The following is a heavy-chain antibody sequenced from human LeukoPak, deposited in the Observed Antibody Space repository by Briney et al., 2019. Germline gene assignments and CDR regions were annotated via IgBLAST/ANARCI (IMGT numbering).Heavy chain of an antibody. D-gene: IGHD2-15*01. J-gene: IGHJ4*02. CDR3: ARDSCSGRRIFY. CDR1: GFTFSSYS. V-gene: IGHV3-21*01. Sequence: SGGSLRLSCAASGFTFSSYSMNWVRQAPGKGLEWVSSISSSSSYIYYADSVKGRFTISRDNAKNSLYLQMNSLRAEDTAVYYCARDSCSGRRIFYWGQGTLVTVSS. CDR2: ISSSSSYI.